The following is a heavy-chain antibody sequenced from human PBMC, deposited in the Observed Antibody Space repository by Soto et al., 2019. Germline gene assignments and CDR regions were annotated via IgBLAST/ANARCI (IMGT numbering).Heavy chain of an antibody. Sequence: QVQLVQSGAEVKKPGSSVKVSCKASGGTFSSYAISWVRQAPGQGLEWMGGIIPIFGTANYAQKFQGRVTITAEESTSTAYTELRSLRSEDTAVYYCASQHAQLGGSCYCRFDPWGQGTLVTVSS. D-gene: IGHD2-15*01. CDR3: ASQHAQLGGSCYCRFDP. CDR1: GGTFSSYA. CDR2: IIPIFGTA. V-gene: IGHV1-69*01. J-gene: IGHJ5*02.